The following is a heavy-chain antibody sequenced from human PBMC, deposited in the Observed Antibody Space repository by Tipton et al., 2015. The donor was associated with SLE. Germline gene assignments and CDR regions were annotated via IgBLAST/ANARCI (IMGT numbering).Heavy chain of an antibody. V-gene: IGHV4-31*11. CDR3: GRARVGMGYVFDV. J-gene: IGHJ3*01. Sequence: TLSLTCAVSGGSISSGGYYWSWIRQHPGKGLEWIGYIYYSGSTYYNPSLKSRVTISVDTSKNQFSLKLGSVTAADTALYYCGRARVGMGYVFDVWGQGTMVTVSS. D-gene: IGHD5-24*01. CDR2: IYYSGST. CDR1: GGSISSGGYY.